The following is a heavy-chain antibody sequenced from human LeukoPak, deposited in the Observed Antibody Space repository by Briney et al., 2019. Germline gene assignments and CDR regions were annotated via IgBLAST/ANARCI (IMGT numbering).Heavy chain of an antibody. CDR3: AIAFGPRYYYYYTDV. CDR2: IIPVFGTA. J-gene: IGHJ6*03. V-gene: IGHV1-69*13. Sequence: SVKLSCKSSGSTFSSYAINWVRQAPGPGLEWMGGIIPVFGTANYAQNLQGRVTITADDSTSTAYMEVSSLRSEDTAVYYCAIAFGPRYYYYYTDVWGKGTTVTVSS. D-gene: IGHD3-10*01. CDR1: GSTFSSYA.